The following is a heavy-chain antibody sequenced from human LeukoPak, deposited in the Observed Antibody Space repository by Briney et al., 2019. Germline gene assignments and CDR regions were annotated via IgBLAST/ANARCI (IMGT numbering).Heavy chain of an antibody. CDR2: VHLDGRT. Sequence: SQTLSPTRGVSGGSVTSTNWWTWVRQPPGKGLEWIGEVHLDGRTNYNPSLKSRLTMSVDRSENHVSLKLTSVTAADTAVYYCAREGGFYRHLDYSGQGPLVTVSS. V-gene: IGHV4-4*02. CDR1: GGSVTSTNW. J-gene: IGHJ4*02. D-gene: IGHD3-3*01. CDR3: AREGGFYRHLDY.